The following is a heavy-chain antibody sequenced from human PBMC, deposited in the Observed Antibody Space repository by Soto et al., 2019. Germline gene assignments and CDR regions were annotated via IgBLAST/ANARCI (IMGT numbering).Heavy chain of an antibody. CDR1: GFSLSSYG. J-gene: IGHJ4*02. Sequence: QVQMVESGGGVVQPGGSLRLSCTASGFSLSSYGLHWVRQAPGKGLQWVAGLWSNGIKTSYTDSVKGRFTISRDTSKNMLYLQMNTLGAEDTAVYYCARDLHYWSLLIDHWGQGTLVTVSS. CDR2: LWSNGIKT. CDR3: ARDLHYWSLLIDH. V-gene: IGHV3-33*01. D-gene: IGHD2-8*02.